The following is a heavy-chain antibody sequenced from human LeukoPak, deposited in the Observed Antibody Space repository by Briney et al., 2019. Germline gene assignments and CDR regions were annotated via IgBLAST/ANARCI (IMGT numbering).Heavy chain of an antibody. J-gene: IGHJ4*02. D-gene: IGHD6-19*01. CDR2: TYYSGST. CDR1: GGSISSSSYY. Sequence: SETLSLTCTVSGGSISSSSYYRGWIRQPPGKGLEWIGSTYYSGSTYYNPSVQSRVTISVDTSKNQFSLKLRSVTAADTAVYYCARAYRGWYADYWGQGTLVTVSS. CDR3: ARAYRGWYADY. V-gene: IGHV4-39*07.